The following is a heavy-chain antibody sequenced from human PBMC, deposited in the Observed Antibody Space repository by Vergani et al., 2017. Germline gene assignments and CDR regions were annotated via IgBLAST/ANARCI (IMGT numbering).Heavy chain of an antibody. CDR3: ARARCIETGYMSNWLDS. J-gene: IGHJ5*01. CDR1: GFSFNSYR. D-gene: IGHD3-9*01. Sequence: VQLVESGGNVVQSGTSLRLSYVASGFSFNSYRMHWVRQVPGKGLLWVSRIKSDGSITAYADSVKGRFTISRDNAQNTLYLQMNSLRVEDTGVYYCARARCIETGYMSNWLDSWGQGTLVTVSS. V-gene: IGHV3-74*03. CDR2: IKSDGSIT.